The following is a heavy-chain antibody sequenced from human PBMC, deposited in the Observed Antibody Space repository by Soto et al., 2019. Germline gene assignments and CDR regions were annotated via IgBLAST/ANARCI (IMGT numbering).Heavy chain of an antibody. CDR2: IYYSGST. CDR1: GGSISSYY. CDR3: ARAPYPDSSGWYYCFEP. J-gene: IGHJ5*02. V-gene: IGHV4-59*01. D-gene: IGHD6-19*01. Sequence: PSETLSLTCTVSGGSISSYYWSWIRQPPGKGLEWIGYIYYSGSTNYNPSLRSRVTISVDTSKNQFSLKLSSVTAADTAVYYCARAPYPDSSGWYYCFEPWGQGTLVTVAS.